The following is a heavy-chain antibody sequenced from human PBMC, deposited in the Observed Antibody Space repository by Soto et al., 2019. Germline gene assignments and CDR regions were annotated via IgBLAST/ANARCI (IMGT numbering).Heavy chain of an antibody. Sequence: PGESLKISCKGPGYSFTKYWIGWVRQMPGKGLEWMAIIYPDESDTRYSPSFQGQVTISADKPISTAYLQWSSLKASDTAMYYCATDLTGYSHDAFDIWGQGTMVTVSS. D-gene: IGHD3-9*01. V-gene: IGHV5-51*01. CDR1: GYSFTKYW. CDR3: ATDLTGYSHDAFDI. J-gene: IGHJ3*02. CDR2: IYPDESDT.